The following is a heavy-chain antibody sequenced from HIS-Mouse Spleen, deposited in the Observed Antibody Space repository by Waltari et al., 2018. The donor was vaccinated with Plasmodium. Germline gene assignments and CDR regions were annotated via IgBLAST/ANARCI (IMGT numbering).Heavy chain of an antibody. V-gene: IGHV1-2*02. Sequence: QVQLVQSGAEVKKAGASVKVSCKASGYTFTGYYMHWVRQAPGQGLEWRGWINPNSGVTNYAQKFQGRVTMTRDTSISTAYMELSRLRSDDTAVYYCARDLAAAGHFDYWGQGTLVTVSS. D-gene: IGHD6-13*01. J-gene: IGHJ4*02. CDR2: INPNSGVT. CDR3: ARDLAAAGHFDY. CDR1: GYTFTGYY.